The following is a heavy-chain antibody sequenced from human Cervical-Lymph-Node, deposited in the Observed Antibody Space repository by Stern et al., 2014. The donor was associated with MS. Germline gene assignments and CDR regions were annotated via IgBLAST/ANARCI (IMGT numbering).Heavy chain of an antibody. Sequence: VQLVQSGPEVKRPGESLKISCQASGYTFTSYWIGWVRQMPGQGLKWFAFIFPGGSDIRYTPAFQGQVTFSAEKSSSTAYLQWNNRKASDTAIYYCARQRYFDYWGQGTLVTVSS. V-gene: IGHV5-51*01. CDR3: ARQRYFDY. CDR1: GYTFTSYW. J-gene: IGHJ4*02. CDR2: IFPGGSDI.